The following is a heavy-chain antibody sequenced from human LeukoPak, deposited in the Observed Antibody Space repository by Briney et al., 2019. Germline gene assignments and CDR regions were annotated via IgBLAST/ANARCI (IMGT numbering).Heavy chain of an antibody. V-gene: IGHV3-11*03. D-gene: IGHD5-18*01. CDR2: ISSSSSYT. Sequence: LSLTCAVSGDSITSNNWWHWVRQAPGKGLEWVSYISSSSSYTNYADSVKGRFTISRDNAKNSLYLQMNSLRAEDTAVYYCARPSGGRYSYGSLDYWGQGTLVTVSS. CDR3: ARPSGGRYSYGSLDY. CDR1: GDSITSNN. J-gene: IGHJ4*02.